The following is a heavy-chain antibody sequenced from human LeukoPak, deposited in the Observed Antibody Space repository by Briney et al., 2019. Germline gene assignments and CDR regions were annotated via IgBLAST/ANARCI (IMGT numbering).Heavy chain of an antibody. D-gene: IGHD4-17*01. J-gene: IGHJ5*02. Sequence: ASVKVSCKASGGTFSIYAISWVRQAPGQGLEWMGGIIPIFGTANYAQKFQGRVTITTDESTSTAYMELSSLRSEDTAVYYCARVWGTVTTTYWFDPWGQGTLVTVSS. CDR2: IIPIFGTA. CDR3: ARVWGTVTTTYWFDP. CDR1: GGTFSIYA. V-gene: IGHV1-69*05.